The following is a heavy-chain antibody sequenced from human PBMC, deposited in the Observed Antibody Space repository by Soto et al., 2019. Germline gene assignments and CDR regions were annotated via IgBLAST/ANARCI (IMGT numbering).Heavy chain of an antibody. CDR3: ARGQLLMFTPPHNRFDP. V-gene: IGHV4-30-4*01. CDR1: GGSISSGDYY. J-gene: IGHJ5*02. Sequence: SETLSLTCTVSGGSISSGDYYWSWIRQPPGKGLEWIGYIYYSGSTYYNPSLKSRVTISVDTSKNQFSLKLSSVTAADTAVYYCARGQLLMFTPPHNRFDPWGQGTLVTVSS. D-gene: IGHD6-6*01. CDR2: IYYSGST.